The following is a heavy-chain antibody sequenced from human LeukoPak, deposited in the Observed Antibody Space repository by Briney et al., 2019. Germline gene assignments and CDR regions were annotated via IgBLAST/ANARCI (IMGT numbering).Heavy chain of an antibody. Sequence: SETLSLTCTVSGDSMNEYYWSWVRQPPGKGLELIGYVFYTGRTNYRPSLKNRVTISLDTSKNQFSLRLSSVTAADTAVYYCARERPNSSSWYARWFDPWGQGTLVTVSS. CDR1: GDSMNEYY. D-gene: IGHD6-13*01. V-gene: IGHV4-59*01. CDR3: ARERPNSSSWYARWFDP. J-gene: IGHJ5*02. CDR2: VFYTGRT.